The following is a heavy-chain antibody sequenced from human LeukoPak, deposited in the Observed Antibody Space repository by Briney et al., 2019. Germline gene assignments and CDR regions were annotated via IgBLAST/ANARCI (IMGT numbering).Heavy chain of an antibody. J-gene: IGHJ5*02. V-gene: IGHV4-61*02. Sequence: QPSETLSLTCTVSGGSISSGSYYWSWIRQPAGKGLEWIGRIYTSGSTNYNPSLKSRVTISVDTSKNQFSLKLSSVTAADTAVYYCARGARGFSWFDPWGQGTLVTVSS. CDR3: ARGARGFSWFDP. D-gene: IGHD3-22*01. CDR2: IYTSGST. CDR1: GGSISSGSYY.